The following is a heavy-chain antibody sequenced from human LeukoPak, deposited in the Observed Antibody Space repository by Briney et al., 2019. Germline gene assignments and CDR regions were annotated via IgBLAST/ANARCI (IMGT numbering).Heavy chain of an antibody. Sequence: SETLSLTCAVSGGAFSGHYCSWIRQAPGKGLEWIGEIDHSGTADSNPSLKRRGTISVDTSKNEFSLRLNSVTAADTAVYYCARGVYGTTATFEFWGQGTLVTVSS. D-gene: IGHD1-7*01. CDR3: ARGVYGTTATFEF. CDR1: GGAFSGHY. J-gene: IGHJ4*02. V-gene: IGHV4-34*01. CDR2: IDHSGTA.